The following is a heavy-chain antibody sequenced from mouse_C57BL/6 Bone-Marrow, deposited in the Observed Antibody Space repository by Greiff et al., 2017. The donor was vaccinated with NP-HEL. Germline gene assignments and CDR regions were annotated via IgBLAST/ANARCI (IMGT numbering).Heavy chain of an antibody. CDR3: TREEKGLIPFAY. J-gene: IGHJ3*01. CDR2: IYPGNSDT. Sequence: EVQLQQSGTVLARPGASVKMSCKTSGYTFTSYWMHWVKRRPGQGLEWIGAIYPGNSDTSYNQKFKGKAKLTAVTSASTAYMELSSLTNEDSAVYYCTREEKGLIPFAYWGQGTLVTVSA. CDR1: GYTFTSYW. D-gene: IGHD2-4*01. V-gene: IGHV1-5*01.